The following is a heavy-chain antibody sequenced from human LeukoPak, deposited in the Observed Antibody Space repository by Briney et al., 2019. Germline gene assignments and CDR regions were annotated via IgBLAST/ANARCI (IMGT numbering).Heavy chain of an antibody. CDR2: INHSGST. Sequence: SETLSLTCAAYGGSFSGYYRSWIRQPPGKGLEWIGEINHSGSTNYSPSLKSRVTISVFTSKNQFSLKLSSVTAADTAVYYCARASHYYYGSGSYYKRAYFDYWGQGTLVTVSS. J-gene: IGHJ4*02. CDR3: ARASHYYYGSGSYYKRAYFDY. CDR1: GGSFSGYY. D-gene: IGHD3-10*01. V-gene: IGHV4-34*01.